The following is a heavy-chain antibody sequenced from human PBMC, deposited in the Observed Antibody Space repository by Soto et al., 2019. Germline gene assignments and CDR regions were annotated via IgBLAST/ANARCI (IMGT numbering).Heavy chain of an antibody. Sequence: GESLKISCAASGLDFSSEVMCWVRQAPGKGLEWVSSISGSGRTIYHADSMRGRFAISRDNSKSSLYLQLNNLRVDDTAVYYCAKVGPSYYYGMDVWGQGTTVTVSS. V-gene: IGHV3-23*01. CDR2: ISGSGRTI. CDR1: GLDFSSEV. CDR3: AKVGPSYYYGMDV. J-gene: IGHJ6*02. D-gene: IGHD1-26*01.